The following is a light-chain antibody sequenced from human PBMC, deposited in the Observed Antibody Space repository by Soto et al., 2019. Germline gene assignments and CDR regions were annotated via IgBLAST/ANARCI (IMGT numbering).Light chain of an antibody. V-gene: IGKV3-15*01. Sequence: EIVMTQSPATQSVSPGERAILSCRASHSVSTALAWYQQKPGQAPRLLIYGASTRATGVPARFSGTGSGTEFTLTISSLQSEDFAVYYCQQYNDRLTFGQGTTVEIK. CDR3: QQYNDRLT. J-gene: IGKJ1*01. CDR1: HSVSTA. CDR2: GAS.